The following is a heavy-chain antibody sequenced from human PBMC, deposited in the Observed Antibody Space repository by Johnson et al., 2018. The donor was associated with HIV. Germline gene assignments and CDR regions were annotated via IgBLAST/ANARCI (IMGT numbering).Heavy chain of an antibody. CDR1: GFTFSSYG. J-gene: IGHJ3*02. D-gene: IGHD1-26*01. CDR3: AKDLFTEREDDAFDI. CDR2: IWYDGSNK. Sequence: QVQLVESGGGVVQPGRSPRLSCTASGFTFSSYGIHWVRQAPGKGLEWVALIWYDGSNKYYADSVKGRFTISRDNSKNTLYMQMNSLRAEDTAVYYCAKDLFTEREDDAFDIWGQGTMVTVSS. V-gene: IGHV3-33*06.